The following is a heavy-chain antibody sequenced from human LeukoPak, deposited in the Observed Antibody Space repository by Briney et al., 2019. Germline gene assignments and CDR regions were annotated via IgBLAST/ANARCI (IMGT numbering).Heavy chain of an antibody. D-gene: IGHD3-22*01. CDR1: GYSFTSYW. V-gene: IGHV5-51*01. J-gene: IGHJ6*02. Sequence: GESLKISCKGSGYSFTSYWIGWVRQMPGKGLEWMGIIYPGDSDTRYSPSFQGQVIISADKSISTAYLQWSSLKASDTAMYYCATQPYDSSQEDYYYYGMDVWGQGTTVTVSS. CDR3: ATQPYDSSQEDYYYYGMDV. CDR2: IYPGDSDT.